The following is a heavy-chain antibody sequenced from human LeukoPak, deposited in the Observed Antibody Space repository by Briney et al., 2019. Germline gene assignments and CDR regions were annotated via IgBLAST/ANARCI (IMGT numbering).Heavy chain of an antibody. V-gene: IGHV4-30-2*01. CDR1: GSISHTNYY. CDR3: ARGMVQQLATFDY. J-gene: IGHJ4*02. D-gene: IGHD6-6*01. Sequence: SETLSLTCSVSGSISHTNYYWSWIRQPPGKGLEWIGYIYHSGSTYYNPSLKSRVTISVDRSKNQFPLKLSSVTAADTAVYYCARGMVQQLATFDYWGQGTLVTVSS. CDR2: IYHSGST.